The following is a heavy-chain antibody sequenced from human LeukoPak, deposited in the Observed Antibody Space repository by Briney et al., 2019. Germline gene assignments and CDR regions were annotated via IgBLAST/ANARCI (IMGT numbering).Heavy chain of an antibody. CDR3: ARGYSSSWRGIYYYYMDV. Sequence: ASVKVSCKAFGYTFTGNYMHWVRQAPGQGPEWMGVISPSGGSTTYAQKFQGRVTITADKSTSTAYMELSSLRSEDTAVYYCARGYSSSWRGIYYYYMDVWGKGTTVTVSS. D-gene: IGHD6-13*01. CDR2: ISPSGGST. V-gene: IGHV1-46*01. CDR1: GYTFTGNY. J-gene: IGHJ6*03.